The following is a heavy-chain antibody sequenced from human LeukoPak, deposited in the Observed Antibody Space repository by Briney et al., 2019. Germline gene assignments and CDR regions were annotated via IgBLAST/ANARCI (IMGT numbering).Heavy chain of an antibody. CDR3: ARDSVYGDYGY. CDR1: GFIFSSYS. V-gene: IGHV3-53*01. CDR2: IYSGGST. J-gene: IGHJ4*02. D-gene: IGHD4-17*01. Sequence: GGSLRLSCVASGFIFSSYSMNWVRQAPGKGLEWVSVIYSGGSTYYADSVKGRFTISRDNSKNTLYLQMNSLRAEDTAVYYCARDSVYGDYGYWGQGTLVAVSS.